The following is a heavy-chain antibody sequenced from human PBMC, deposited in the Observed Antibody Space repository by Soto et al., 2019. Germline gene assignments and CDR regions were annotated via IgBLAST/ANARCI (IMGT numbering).Heavy chain of an antibody. J-gene: IGHJ5*02. Sequence: QVHLQESGPGLVKPSQTLCLTCTVSGGSISSGGYYWSWIRQHPGKGLEWIGYIDYSGNTYYNPSLKSRVTISVDTSKNQFSLRLSSVTAADTAVYYCARDDYGGNSGIWFDPWGQGTLVTVSS. CDR3: ARDDYGGNSGIWFDP. D-gene: IGHD4-17*01. CDR1: GGSISSGGYY. V-gene: IGHV4-31*03. CDR2: IDYSGNT.